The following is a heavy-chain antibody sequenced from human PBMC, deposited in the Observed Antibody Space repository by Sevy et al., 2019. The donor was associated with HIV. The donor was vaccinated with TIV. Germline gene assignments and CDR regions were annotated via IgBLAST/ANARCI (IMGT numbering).Heavy chain of an antibody. CDR2: IYTSGST. CDR1: GGSISSYY. Sequence: SETLSLTCTVSGGSISSYYWSWIRQPAGKGLEWIGCIYTSGSTNYNPSLKSRVTMSVDTSKNQFSLKLSSVTAADTAVYYCARTDRAAAQDGMDVWGQGTTVTVSS. V-gene: IGHV4-4*07. CDR3: ARTDRAAAQDGMDV. D-gene: IGHD6-13*01. J-gene: IGHJ6*02.